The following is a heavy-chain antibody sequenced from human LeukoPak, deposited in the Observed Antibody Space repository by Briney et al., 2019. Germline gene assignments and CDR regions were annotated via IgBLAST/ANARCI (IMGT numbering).Heavy chain of an antibody. Sequence: ASVKVSCKASGYTFTGYYIHWVRQAPGQGLEWMGWINPNSGGTNYAQKFQGRVTMTRDTSISTAYMELSRLRSDDTAVYYCARDYGDYVVLVVLDYWDQGTLVTVSS. V-gene: IGHV1-2*02. J-gene: IGHJ4*02. CDR3: ARDYGDYVVLVVLDY. D-gene: IGHD4-17*01. CDR2: INPNSGGT. CDR1: GYTFTGYY.